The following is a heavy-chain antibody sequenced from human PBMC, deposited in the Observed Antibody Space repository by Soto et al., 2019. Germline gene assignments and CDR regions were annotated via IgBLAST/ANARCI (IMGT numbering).Heavy chain of an antibody. D-gene: IGHD4-17*01. J-gene: IGHJ5*02. V-gene: IGHV4-39*07. CDR2: MYYSGTT. CDR1: GGSISSSDFY. CDR3: AKGDYGDYRHHNWLDP. Sequence: SETLSLTCTVSGGSISSSDFYWGWLRQTPGKGLEFIGSMYYSGTTYYNPSLKSRVTISVDRSKNQFSLKLSSVTAADSAVYYCAKGDYGDYRHHNWLDPWGQGTLVTVSS.